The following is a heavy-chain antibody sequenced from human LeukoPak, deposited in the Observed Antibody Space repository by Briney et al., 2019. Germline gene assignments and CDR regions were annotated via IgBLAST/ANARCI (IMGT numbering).Heavy chain of an antibody. V-gene: IGHV3-21*01. CDR2: SSRTSI. Sequence: SSRTSISYADSVTRRFTISRDNAKNSLYVQMNSLRAEDTAVDYCARPYDILTGYSHNGYWGQGTLVTVSS. D-gene: IGHD3-9*01. J-gene: IGHJ4*02. CDR3: ARPYDILTGYSHNGY.